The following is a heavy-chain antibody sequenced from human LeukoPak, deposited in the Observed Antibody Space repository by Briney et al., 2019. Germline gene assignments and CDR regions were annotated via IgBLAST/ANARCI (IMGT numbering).Heavy chain of an antibody. CDR2: INPNSGGT. V-gene: IGHV1-2*02. Sequence: ASVKVSCKASGYTFIGCYMHWVRQAPGQGLEWTGWINPNSGGTNYAQKFQGRVTMTRDTSISTAYMELSRLRSDDTAVYYCAMVTAIPNFDYWGQGTRVTVSS. J-gene: IGHJ4*02. D-gene: IGHD2-21*02. CDR1: GYTFIGCY. CDR3: AMVTAIPNFDY.